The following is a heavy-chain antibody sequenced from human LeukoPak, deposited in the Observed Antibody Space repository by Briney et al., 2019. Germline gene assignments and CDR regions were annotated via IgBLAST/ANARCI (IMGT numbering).Heavy chain of an antibody. D-gene: IGHD2-8*02. V-gene: IGHV3-23*01. CDR3: AKVGSYWGFGDY. CDR1: GFTFSNRG. CDR2: ISGNAGTT. Sequence: GRSLRLSYAASGFTFSNRGMTWVRQAPGKWLECVSFISGNAGTTYYADSVKGRFTISRDNSKNTLYLQMNSLRAEDKAVYYCAKVGSYWGFGDYWGWGTVVTVSA. J-gene: IGHJ4*02.